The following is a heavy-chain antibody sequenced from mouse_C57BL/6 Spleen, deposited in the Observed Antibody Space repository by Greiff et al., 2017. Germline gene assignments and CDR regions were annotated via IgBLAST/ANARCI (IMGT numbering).Heavy chain of an antibody. CDR2: IRSKSSNYAT. J-gene: IGHJ3*01. CDR3: VRDRGYDYDGSFAY. D-gene: IGHD2-4*01. CDR1: GFTFNTYA. V-gene: IGHV10-3*01. Sequence: EVQLVESGGGLVQPKGSLKLSCAASGFTFNTYAMHWVRQAPGKGLEWVARIRSKSSNYATYYADSVKDRFTISRDDSQSMLYLQMNNLKTEDTAMYYCVRDRGYDYDGSFAYWGQGTLVTVSA.